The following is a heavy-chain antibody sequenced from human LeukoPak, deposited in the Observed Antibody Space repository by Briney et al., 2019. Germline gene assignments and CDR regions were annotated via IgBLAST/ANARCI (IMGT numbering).Heavy chain of an antibody. Sequence: SETLSLTCTVSGGSISSYYWSWIRQPPGKGLEWIGYIYTSGSTNYNPSLKSRVTISVDTSKNQFSLKLSSVTAADTAVYYCARVVVTARSYYYMDVWGKGTTVTVSS. V-gene: IGHV4-4*09. CDR3: ARVVVTARSYYYMDV. J-gene: IGHJ6*03. CDR2: IYTSGST. D-gene: IGHD2-21*02. CDR1: GGSISSYY.